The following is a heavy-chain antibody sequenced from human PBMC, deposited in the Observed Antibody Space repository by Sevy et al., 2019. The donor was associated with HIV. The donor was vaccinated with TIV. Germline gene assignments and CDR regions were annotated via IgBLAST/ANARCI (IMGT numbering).Heavy chain of an antibody. Sequence: ASVKVSCKASGYTCTSYYMHWVRRAPRQGLEWIGIINPSGGKTSYAQKFQGRATMTRDTSTRTAYMELRSLRSEDRAVYYCARGGIAVAPLGAFDIWGQGTMVTVSS. CDR1: GYTCTSYY. CDR3: ARGGIAVAPLGAFDI. CDR2: INPSGGKT. V-gene: IGHV1-46*01. J-gene: IGHJ3*02. D-gene: IGHD6-19*01.